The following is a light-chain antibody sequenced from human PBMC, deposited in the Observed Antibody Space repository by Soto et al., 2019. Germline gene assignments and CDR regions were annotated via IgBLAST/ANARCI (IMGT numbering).Light chain of an antibody. CDR3: QQYGSSPKT. Sequence: EIVLTQSPGTLSSSPGERATLSCRASQSVSSSYLAWYQQKPGQAPRLLIYGASSRATGVPDRFSGSASGTDFTLTISRLEPEDFAVYYCQQYGSSPKTFGQGTKVDIK. V-gene: IGKV3-20*01. CDR2: GAS. J-gene: IGKJ1*01. CDR1: QSVSSSY.